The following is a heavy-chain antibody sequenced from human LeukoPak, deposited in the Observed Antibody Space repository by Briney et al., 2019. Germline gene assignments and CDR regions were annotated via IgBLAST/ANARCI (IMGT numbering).Heavy chain of an antibody. CDR2: IYYSGSA. V-gene: IGHV4-59*01. CDR1: GGSISSYY. D-gene: IGHD6-13*01. Sequence: PSGTLSLTCTVSGGSISSYYGSWIRQPPGKGLEWIGHIYYSGSANYNPSLKSRVAISVDTSKNQFSLKLSSVTAAATAVYYCARSRSYFDYWGQGTLVTVSS. CDR3: ARSRSYFDY. J-gene: IGHJ4*02.